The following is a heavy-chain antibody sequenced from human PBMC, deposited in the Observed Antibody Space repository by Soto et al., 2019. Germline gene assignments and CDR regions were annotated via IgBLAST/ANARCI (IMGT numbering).Heavy chain of an antibody. V-gene: IGHV1-18*01. D-gene: IGHD6-13*01. CDR3: ARVSPSSRAAEP. J-gene: IGHJ4*02. CDR2: ISDYNGNT. CDR1: GYTFTSYG. Sequence: QVQLVQSGAEVKKPGASVRVSCKASGYTFTSYGISWVRQAPGQGLEWMGWISDYNGNTNYAQSLQGRVTMTTDTSTTTAYMELRSLKSDDTAVYYCARVSPSSRAAEPWGQGPLVTVS.